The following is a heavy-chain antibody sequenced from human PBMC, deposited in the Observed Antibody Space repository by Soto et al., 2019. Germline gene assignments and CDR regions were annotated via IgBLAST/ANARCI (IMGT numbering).Heavy chain of an antibody. CDR3: ARGGHDFWSGPFDY. D-gene: IGHD3-3*01. J-gene: IGHJ4*02. CDR2: IDTSGST. CDR1: GGSISTYS. V-gene: IGHV4-4*07. Sequence: SETLSLTCTLSGGSISTYSCNWIRQPAGKGLEWIGRIDTSGSTNYNPSLKSRVTMSVDTSENQFSLKLSSVTAADTAVYYCARGGHDFWSGPFDYWGQGSLVTVSS.